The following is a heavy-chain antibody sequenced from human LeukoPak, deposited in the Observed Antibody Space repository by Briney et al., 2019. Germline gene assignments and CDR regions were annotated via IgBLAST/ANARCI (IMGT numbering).Heavy chain of an antibody. V-gene: IGHV1-69*04. CDR2: IIPILGIA. Sequence: GASVKVSCKASGGTFSSYAISWVRQAPGQGLEWMGRIIPILGIANYAQKFQGRVTITADKSTSTAYMELSSLRSEDAAVYYCARDPVLDYYDSSGYYHTPSIDYWGQGTLVTVSS. CDR1: GGTFSSYA. CDR3: ARDPVLDYYDSSGYYHTPSIDY. D-gene: IGHD3-22*01. J-gene: IGHJ4*02.